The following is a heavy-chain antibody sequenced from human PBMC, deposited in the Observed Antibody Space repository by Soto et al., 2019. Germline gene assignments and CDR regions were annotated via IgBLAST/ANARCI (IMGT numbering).Heavy chain of an antibody. CDR1: GFTFRSYS. Sequence: PGGSLRLSCAASGFTFRSYSMNWVRQAPGKGLEWVSYISSSSSTIYCADSVKGRFTISRDNAKNSLYLQMNSLRDEDTAVYYCARDLTIFGVVYNWFDPWGQGTLVTVSS. J-gene: IGHJ5*02. CDR2: ISSSSSTI. CDR3: ARDLTIFGVVYNWFDP. D-gene: IGHD3-3*01. V-gene: IGHV3-48*02.